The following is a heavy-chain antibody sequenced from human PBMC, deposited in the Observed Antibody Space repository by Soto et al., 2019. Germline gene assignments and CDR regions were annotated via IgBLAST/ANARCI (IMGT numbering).Heavy chain of an antibody. V-gene: IGHV3-23*01. CDR3: AKDRTIASRNFDS. D-gene: IGHD6-6*01. CDR1: GLTFSSYA. CDR2: ISESGGST. J-gene: IGHJ4*02. Sequence: GGSLRLSCAASGLTFSSYAMSWVRQAPGKGLEWVSSISESGGSTYYADSVKGRFTISRDNSKNTLYLKMNSLRAEDTDVYYCAKDRTIASRNFDSWGQGALVTVSS.